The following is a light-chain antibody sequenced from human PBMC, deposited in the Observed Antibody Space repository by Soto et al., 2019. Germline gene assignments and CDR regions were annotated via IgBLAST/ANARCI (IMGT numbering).Light chain of an antibody. Sequence: QAVVTQEPSLTVSPGGTVTLTCASSTGAVTSGNYPYWFHQRPGQAPRALIYNTTNKHSWTPARFSGSLGGGKASLTLSGLQAEDEADYYCLLYCGGIWVFGGGTKLTVL. J-gene: IGLJ3*02. CDR3: LLYCGGIWV. CDR2: NTT. V-gene: IGLV7-43*01. CDR1: TGAVTSGNY.